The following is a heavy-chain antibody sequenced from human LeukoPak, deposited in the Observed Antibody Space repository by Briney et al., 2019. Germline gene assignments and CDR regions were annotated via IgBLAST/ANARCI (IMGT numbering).Heavy chain of an antibody. J-gene: IGHJ4*02. CDR2: ISAYNGNT. Sequence: ASVKVSCKASGYTFTSYGISWVRQAPGQGLEWMGWISAYNGNTYYAQKLQGRVTMTTDTSTSTAYMELRSLRSDDTAVYYCARQVASSSTYFSSGSYYSRIDYWGQGTLVTVSS. CDR1: GYTFTSYG. D-gene: IGHD3-10*01. V-gene: IGHV1-18*04. CDR3: ARQVASSSTYFSSGSYYSRIDY.